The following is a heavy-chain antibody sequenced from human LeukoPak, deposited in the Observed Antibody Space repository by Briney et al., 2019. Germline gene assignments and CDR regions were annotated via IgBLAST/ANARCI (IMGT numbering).Heavy chain of an antibody. CDR2: IYYSGTT. CDR1: GSSISTSSYY. Sequence: SETLSLTCTVSGSSISTSSYYWGWIRQPPGKGLEWIGSIYYSGTTYYNPSLKSRVTISVDTSNNQFSLKLGSVSAADTAVYYCARVRDYECDYWGQGTLATVSS. V-gene: IGHV4-39*02. D-gene: IGHD4-17*01. J-gene: IGHJ4*02. CDR3: ARVRDYECDY.